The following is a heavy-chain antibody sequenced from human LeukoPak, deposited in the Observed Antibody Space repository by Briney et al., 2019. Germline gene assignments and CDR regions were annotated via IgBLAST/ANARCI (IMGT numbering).Heavy chain of an antibody. V-gene: IGHV1-69*13. J-gene: IGHJ4*02. CDR3: ARGRSMYYFDY. CDR2: IIPIFGTA. CDR1: GGTFSSYA. Sequence: SVKVSCKVSGGTFSSYAISWVRQAPGQGLEWMGGIIPIFGTANYAQKFQGRVTITADESTSTAYMELSSLRSEDTAVYYCARGRSMYYFDYWGQGTLVTVSS.